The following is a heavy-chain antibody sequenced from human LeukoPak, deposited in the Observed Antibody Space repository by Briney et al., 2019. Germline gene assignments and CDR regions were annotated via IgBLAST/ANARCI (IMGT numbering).Heavy chain of an antibody. V-gene: IGHV4-34*01. CDR1: GGSFSGYN. D-gene: IGHD3-3*01. CDR3: ARKRKSIFGVAVDY. CDR2: IHHSGNT. Sequence: SETLSLTCAVNGGSFSGYNWTWIRQPPGKGLEWIGEIHHSGNTNYNPSLKSRVTMSVDTSKNQFSLKLSSVTAADTAVYYCARKRKSIFGVAVDYWGQGTLVTVSS. J-gene: IGHJ4*02.